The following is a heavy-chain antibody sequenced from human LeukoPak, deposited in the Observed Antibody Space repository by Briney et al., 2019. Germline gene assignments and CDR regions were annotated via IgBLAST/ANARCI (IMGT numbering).Heavy chain of an antibody. J-gene: IGHJ4*02. CDR3: AREKVTTTRSFFDY. D-gene: IGHD4-17*01. CDR2: MKQDGSEK. Sequence: PGGSLRLSCVASGITLSRYWMSWVRQAPGKGLEWVANMKQDGSEKYYVDSVKGRFTISRDNARNSLFLQMNSLRADDTAVYYCAREKVTTTRSFFDYWGQGTLVTVSS. V-gene: IGHV3-7*05. CDR1: GITLSRYW.